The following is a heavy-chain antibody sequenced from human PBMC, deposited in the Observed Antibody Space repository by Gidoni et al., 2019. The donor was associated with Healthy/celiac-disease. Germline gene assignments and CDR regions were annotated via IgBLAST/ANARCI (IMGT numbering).Heavy chain of an antibody. CDR2: IYYSGST. V-gene: IGHV4-59*08. CDR3: ARFPTEVFDY. J-gene: IGHJ4*02. CDR1: GGSISSYY. Sequence: QVQLQASGPGLVKPSEPLSLTCTVSGGSISSYYWSWIRQPPGKGLEWIGYIYYSGSTNYNPSLKSRVTISVDTSKNQFSLKLSSVTAADTAVYYCARFPTEVFDYWGQGTLVTVSS.